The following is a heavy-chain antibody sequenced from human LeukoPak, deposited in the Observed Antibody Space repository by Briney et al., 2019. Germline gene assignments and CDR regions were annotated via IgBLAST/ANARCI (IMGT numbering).Heavy chain of an antibody. Sequence: PSETLSLTCTMSAGSISSSSYYWGGIRRPPGKRLEWIGSIYYSGSTYYNPSLKSRLTISVDTSKNQFSLNLSSVTAADTAVYYCARLVGSSGSFDYWAQGTLVTVSS. J-gene: IGHJ4*02. V-gene: IGHV4-39*01. CDR1: AGSISSSSYY. CDR2: IYYSGST. D-gene: IGHD6-19*01. CDR3: ARLVGSSGSFDY.